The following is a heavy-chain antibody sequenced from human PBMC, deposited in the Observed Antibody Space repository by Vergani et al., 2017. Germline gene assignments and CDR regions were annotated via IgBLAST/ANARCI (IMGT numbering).Heavy chain of an antibody. CDR1: GFTFSSYA. CDR2: ISYDGSNK. J-gene: IGHJ4*02. V-gene: IGHV3-30-3*01. Sequence: QVQLVESGGGVVQPGRSLRLSCAASGFTFSSYAMHWVRQAPGKGLEWVAVISYDGSNKYYADSVKGRFTISRDNSKNTLYLQMNSLRAEDTAVYYCARVPFANLQKGAWDYWGQGTLVTVSS. D-gene: IGHD5-24*01. CDR3: ARVPFANLQKGAWDY.